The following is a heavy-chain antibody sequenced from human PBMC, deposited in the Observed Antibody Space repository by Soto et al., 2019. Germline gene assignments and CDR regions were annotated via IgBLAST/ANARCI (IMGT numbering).Heavy chain of an antibody. CDR2: ISYDGSNK. V-gene: IGHV3-30*18. D-gene: IGHD6-19*01. CDR1: GFTFSSYG. Sequence: PGGSLRLSCAASGFTFSSYGMHWVRQAPGKGLEWVAVISYDGSNKYYADSVKGRFTISRDNSKNTLYLQMNSLRAEDTAVYYCAKDWGRIAVAATGPHWFDPWGQGTLVTVSS. CDR3: AKDWGRIAVAATGPHWFDP. J-gene: IGHJ5*02.